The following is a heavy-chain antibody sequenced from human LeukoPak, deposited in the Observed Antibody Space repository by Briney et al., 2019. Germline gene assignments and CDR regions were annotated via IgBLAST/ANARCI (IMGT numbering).Heavy chain of an antibody. CDR2: TYYSGST. V-gene: IGHV4-59*08. CDR1: GGSISSYY. Sequence: SETLSLTCTVSGGSISSYYWSWIRQPPGKGLEWIGYTYYSGSTNYNPSLKSRVTISVDTSKNQFSLKLSSVTAADTAVYYCARHGLGGNSDYWGQGTLVTVSS. D-gene: IGHD4-23*01. CDR3: ARHGLGGNSDY. J-gene: IGHJ4*02.